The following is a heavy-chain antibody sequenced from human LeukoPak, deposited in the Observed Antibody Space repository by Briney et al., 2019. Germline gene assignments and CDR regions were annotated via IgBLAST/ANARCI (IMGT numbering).Heavy chain of an antibody. CDR1: GYTFTGYY. J-gene: IGHJ4*02. CDR2: ISAYNGNT. V-gene: IGHV1-18*04. CDR3: ARDKPLKQQLADY. D-gene: IGHD6-13*01. Sequence: ASVKVSCKASGYTFTGYYMHWVRQAPGQGLEWMGWISAYNGNTNYAQKLQGRVTMTTDTSTSTAYMELRSLRSDDTAVYYCARDKPLKQQLADYWGQGTLVTVSS.